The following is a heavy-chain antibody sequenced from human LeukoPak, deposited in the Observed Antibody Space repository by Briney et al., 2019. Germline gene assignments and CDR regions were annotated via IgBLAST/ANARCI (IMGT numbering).Heavy chain of an antibody. CDR2: IYYSGST. J-gene: IGHJ4*02. D-gene: IGHD5-24*01. Sequence: PSETLSLTCTVSGGSISGSNYYWGWIRQPPGKGLEWIGSIYYSGSTYYNPSLKSRVTISVDTSKNQFSLKLSSVTAADTAVYYCARKRWLQGGFDYWGQGTLVTVSS. V-gene: IGHV4-39*01. CDR1: GGSISGSNYY. CDR3: ARKRWLQGGFDY.